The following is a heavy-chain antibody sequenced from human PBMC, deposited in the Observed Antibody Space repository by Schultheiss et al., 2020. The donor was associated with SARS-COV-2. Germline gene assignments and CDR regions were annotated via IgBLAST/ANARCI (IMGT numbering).Heavy chain of an antibody. CDR1: GDSISSNIYF. J-gene: IGHJ4*02. CDR3: ALAPGHYGSGSYGY. D-gene: IGHD3-10*01. Sequence: SETLSLTCTVSGDSISSNIYFWGWIRQPPGKGLEWIGEIYHSGSTTYNPSLKGRVSISLDMSKNQFSLKLSSVTAADTAVYYCALAPGHYGSGSYGYWGQGTLVTVSS. V-gene: IGHV4-39*01. CDR2: IYHSGST.